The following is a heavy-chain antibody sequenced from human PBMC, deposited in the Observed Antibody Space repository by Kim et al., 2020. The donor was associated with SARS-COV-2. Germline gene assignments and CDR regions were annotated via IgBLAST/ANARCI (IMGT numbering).Heavy chain of an antibody. Sequence: SETLSLTCTVSGGSISSYYWSWILQPPGKGLEWIGYIYYSGSTNYNPSLKSRVTISVDTSKNQFSLKLSSVTAADTAVYYCARIPRDAFDIWGQGTMVTVSS. J-gene: IGHJ3*02. CDR3: ARIPRDAFDI. CDR2: IYYSGST. V-gene: IGHV4-59*01. CDR1: GGSISSYY.